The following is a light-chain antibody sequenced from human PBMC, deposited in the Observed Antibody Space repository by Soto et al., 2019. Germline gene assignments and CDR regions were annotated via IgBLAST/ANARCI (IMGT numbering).Light chain of an antibody. Sequence: EVALTQSPGTLSLSPGERATLSCRASQSVSRYLAWFQHKPGQAPRVLIYSASTRATGIPDRFSGSGSGTDFTLTISRLEPEDFAVYYCQHYAGSPWTFGQGPKVEIK. CDR2: SAS. J-gene: IGKJ1*01. CDR3: QHYAGSPWT. CDR1: QSVSRY. V-gene: IGKV3-20*01.